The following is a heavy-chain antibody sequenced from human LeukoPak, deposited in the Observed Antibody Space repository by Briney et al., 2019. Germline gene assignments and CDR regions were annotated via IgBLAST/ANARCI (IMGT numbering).Heavy chain of an antibody. CDR2: IMPLFGTA. D-gene: IGHD4-17*01. CDR3: ARDVHGDYGSGWFDP. V-gene: IGHV1-69*05. J-gene: IGHJ5*02. CDR1: GDTFNNSA. Sequence: GSSVKVSCKTSGDTFNNSAISWVRQAPGQGLEWLGGIMPLFGTAGYAQKFQGRVTITKDESTRTVYLELTSLTSDDTAVYYCARDVHGDYGSGWFDPWGQGTLVSVSS.